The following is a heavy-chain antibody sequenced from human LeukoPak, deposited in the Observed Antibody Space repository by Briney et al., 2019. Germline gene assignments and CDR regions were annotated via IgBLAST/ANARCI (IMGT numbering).Heavy chain of an antibody. CDR1: GGSISSYH. Sequence: IPSETLSLTCTVSGGSISSYHWSWIRQAAGKGLEWIGRIYTNETTNSNPSLKSRVTMSIDTSKNQFSLRLRSVAAADTAVYFCARNRGSHRYYYGLDVWGQGTTVTVSS. CDR3: ARNRGSHRYYYGLDV. D-gene: IGHD1-26*01. J-gene: IGHJ6*02. V-gene: IGHV4-4*07. CDR2: IYTNETT.